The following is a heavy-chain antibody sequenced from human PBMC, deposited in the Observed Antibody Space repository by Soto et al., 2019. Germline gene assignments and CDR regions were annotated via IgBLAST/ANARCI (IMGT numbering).Heavy chain of an antibody. V-gene: IGHV1-18*01. CDR2: ISAYNGNT. CDR3: ARDVVVVIAITPDAFDI. D-gene: IGHD2-21*01. CDR1: GYTFTSYG. Sequence: ASVKVSCKASGYTFTSYGISWVRQAPGQGLEWMGWISAYNGNTNYAQKLQGRVTMTTDTSTSTAYMELRSLRSDDTAVYYCARDVVVVIAITPDAFDIWGQGTMVIVSS. J-gene: IGHJ3*02.